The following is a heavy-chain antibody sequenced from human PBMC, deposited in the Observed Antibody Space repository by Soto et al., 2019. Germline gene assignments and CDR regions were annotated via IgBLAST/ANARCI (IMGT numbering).Heavy chain of an antibody. Sequence: ASVKVSCKASGYTFTSYDINWVRQANGQGLEWMGWMNPNSGNTGYAQKFQGRVTMTRNTSISTAYMELSSLRSEDTAVYYCARGGNFDWLLYYYYYYYMDVWGKGTTVTVSS. CDR2: MNPNSGNT. J-gene: IGHJ6*03. V-gene: IGHV1-8*01. CDR1: GYTFTSYD. CDR3: ARGGNFDWLLYYYYYYYMDV. D-gene: IGHD3-9*01.